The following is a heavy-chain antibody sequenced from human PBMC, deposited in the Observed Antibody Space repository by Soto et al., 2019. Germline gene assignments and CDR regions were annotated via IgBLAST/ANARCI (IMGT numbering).Heavy chain of an antibody. Sequence: QITLKESGPTLVKPTQTLTLTCTFSGFSLSTSEVGVGWIRQPPGKALQWLALIYWDDDKRYSPALKSRLTTTNDSSKNPLVHTMTNMDPVDTATYDCAHEPGVGLNTDWFDPRCQGILVAVSS. J-gene: IGHJ5*02. CDR2: IYWDDDK. D-gene: IGHD2-8*01. CDR3: AHEPGVGLNTDWFDP. V-gene: IGHV2-5*02. CDR1: GFSLSTSEVG.